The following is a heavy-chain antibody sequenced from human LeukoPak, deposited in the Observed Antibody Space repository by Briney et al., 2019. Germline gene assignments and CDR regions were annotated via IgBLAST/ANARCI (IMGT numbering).Heavy chain of an antibody. CDR1: GYTFTSYG. J-gene: IGHJ3*02. CDR3: ARFNGKAFAFDI. CDR2: INPNSGGT. Sequence: RASVKVSCKASGYTFTSYGISWVRQAPGQGLEWMGWINPNSGGTNYAQKFQGRVTMTRDTSISTAYMELSRLRSDDTAVYCCARFNGKAFAFDIWGQGTMVTVSS. V-gene: IGHV1-2*02.